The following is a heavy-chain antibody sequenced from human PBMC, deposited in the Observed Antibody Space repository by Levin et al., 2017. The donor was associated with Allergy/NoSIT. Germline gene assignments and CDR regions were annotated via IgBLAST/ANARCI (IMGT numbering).Heavy chain of an antibody. CDR2: ISGNGGST. Sequence: SCAAAGFTFSTYAMSWVRQAPGKGLEWVSAISGNGGSTDYADSVKGRFTISRDKSKNTLYLQMNSLRAEDTAVYYCAKDLYNWNYALLDYWGQGTLVTVSS. CDR3: AKDLYNWNYALLDY. V-gene: IGHV3-23*01. J-gene: IGHJ4*02. D-gene: IGHD1-7*01. CDR1: GFTFSTYA.